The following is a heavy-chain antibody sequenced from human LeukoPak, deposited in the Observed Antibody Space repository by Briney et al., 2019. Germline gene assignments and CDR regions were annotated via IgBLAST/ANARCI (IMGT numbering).Heavy chain of an antibody. CDR3: ARDLGFGELLFDLGDYKPFGRWHY. J-gene: IGHJ4*02. Sequence: PGGSLTLSCAASGFTFSSYWMSWVRQAPGKGLEWVANIKQDGSEKYYVDSVKGRFTISRDNAKNSLYLQMNSLRAEDTAVYYCARDLGFGELLFDLGDYKPFGRWHYWGQGTLVTVSS. CDR1: GFTFSSYW. CDR2: IKQDGSEK. V-gene: IGHV3-7*01. D-gene: IGHD3-10*01.